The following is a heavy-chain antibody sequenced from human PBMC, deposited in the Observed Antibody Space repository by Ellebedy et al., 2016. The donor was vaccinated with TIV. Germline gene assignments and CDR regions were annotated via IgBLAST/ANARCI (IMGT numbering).Heavy chain of an antibody. J-gene: IGHJ4*02. Sequence: GSLRLXXTVSGGSISSSSYYWGWIRQPPGKGLEWIGSIYYSGSTYYNPSLKSRVTISVDTSKNQFSLKLSSVTAADTAVYYCARGGGVSGSYDYWGQGTLVTVSS. CDR2: IYYSGST. CDR3: ARGGGVSGSYDY. D-gene: IGHD1-26*01. V-gene: IGHV4-39*07. CDR1: GGSISSSSYY.